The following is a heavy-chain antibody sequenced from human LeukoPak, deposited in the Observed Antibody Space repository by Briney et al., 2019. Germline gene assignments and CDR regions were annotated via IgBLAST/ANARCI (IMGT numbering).Heavy chain of an antibody. CDR1: GFTFTSSA. J-gene: IGHJ4*02. CDR3: AADSYYYDSSGYNY. Sequence: ASVKVSCKASGFTFTSSAVQWVRQARGQRLEWIGWIVVGSGNTNYAQKFQERVTITRDMSTSTAYMELSSLRSEDTAVYCCAADSYYYDSSGYNYWGQGTLVTVSS. V-gene: IGHV1-58*01. CDR2: IVVGSGNT. D-gene: IGHD3-22*01.